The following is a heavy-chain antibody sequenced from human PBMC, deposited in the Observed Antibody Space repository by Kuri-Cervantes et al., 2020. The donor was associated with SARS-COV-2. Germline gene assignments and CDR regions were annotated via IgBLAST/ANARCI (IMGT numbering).Heavy chain of an antibody. D-gene: IGHD6-13*01. CDR2: IYYSGST. CDR3: ARFSAAAGQRTFDY. Sequence: GSLRLSCTVSGGSISSYYWSWIRQPPGKGLEWIGYIYYSGSTNYNPSLKSRVTISVDTSKNQFSLKLSSVTAADTAVYYCARFSAAAGQRTFDYWGQGTLVTV. CDR1: GGSISSYY. J-gene: IGHJ4*02. V-gene: IGHV4-59*12.